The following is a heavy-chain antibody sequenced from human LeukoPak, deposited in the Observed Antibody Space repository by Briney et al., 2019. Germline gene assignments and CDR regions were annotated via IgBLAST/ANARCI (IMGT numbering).Heavy chain of an antibody. Sequence: GGSLRLSCAASGFTFSSYWMSWVRQAPGKGLEWVANIKQDGSEKYYVDSVKGRFTISRDNAKNSLYLQMNSLRAEDTAVYYCARGGGGIYYYYYYMDVWGKGTTVTVSS. CDR2: IKQDGSEK. CDR1: GFTFSSYW. CDR3: ARGGGGIYYYYYYMDV. V-gene: IGHV3-7*01. D-gene: IGHD3-16*01. J-gene: IGHJ6*03.